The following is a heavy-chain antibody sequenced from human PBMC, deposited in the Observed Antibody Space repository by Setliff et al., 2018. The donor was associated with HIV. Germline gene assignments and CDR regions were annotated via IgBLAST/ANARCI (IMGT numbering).Heavy chain of an antibody. Sequence: SETLSLTCTVSGGPTSSYYWSWIRQPPGKGLEWIGYIYTSGSTNYNPSLKSRVTISVDTSKNQFSLKLSSVTAADTAVYYCARGLSFYDPGGFDYWGQGTLVTVSS. CDR2: IYTSGST. CDR3: ARGLSFYDPGGFDY. V-gene: IGHV4-4*09. J-gene: IGHJ4*02. CDR1: GGPTSSYY. D-gene: IGHD3-22*01.